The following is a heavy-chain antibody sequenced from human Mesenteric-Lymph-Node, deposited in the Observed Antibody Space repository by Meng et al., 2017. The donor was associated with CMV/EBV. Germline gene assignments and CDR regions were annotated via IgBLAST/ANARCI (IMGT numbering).Heavy chain of an antibody. CDR2: ISYDGSNK. D-gene: IGHD6-13*01. V-gene: IGHV3-30-3*01. Sequence: GGSLRLSCAASGFTFSSYAMHWVRQAPGKGLEWVAVISYDGSNKYYADSVKGRFTISRDNAKNSLFLQMNSLRVEDTAVYYCARDAAAADFWGQGTLVTVSS. J-gene: IGHJ4*02. CDR1: GFTFSSYA. CDR3: ARDAAAADF.